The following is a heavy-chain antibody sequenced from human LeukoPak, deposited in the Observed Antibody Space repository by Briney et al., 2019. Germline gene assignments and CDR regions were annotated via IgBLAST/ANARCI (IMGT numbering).Heavy chain of an antibody. J-gene: IGHJ4*02. D-gene: IGHD2-2*01. CDR3: ARNQGCTSTGCYSLFFHS. CDR2: VWYDGSNK. Sequence: PGRSLRLSCAASGFTFSTYGMHWVRQAPGKGLEWVALVWYDGSNKYYADSVKGRFTISRDNSKNTLYLQMNSLRADDTAVYYCARNQGCTSTGCYSLFFHSWARGPLVPFSS. CDR1: GFTFSTYG. V-gene: IGHV3-33*01.